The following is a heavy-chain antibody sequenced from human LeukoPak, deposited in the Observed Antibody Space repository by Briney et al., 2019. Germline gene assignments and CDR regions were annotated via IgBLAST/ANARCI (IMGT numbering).Heavy chain of an antibody. J-gene: IGHJ4*02. CDR2: IYYSGST. Sequence: SETLSLTCTVSGGSISSYYWSWTRQPPGKGLEWIGYIYYSGSTNYNPSLKSRVTISVDTSKNQFSLKLSSVTAADTAVYYCARVDTAMVGYFDYWGQGTLVTVSS. V-gene: IGHV4-59*01. D-gene: IGHD5-18*01. CDR1: GGSISSYY. CDR3: ARVDTAMVGYFDY.